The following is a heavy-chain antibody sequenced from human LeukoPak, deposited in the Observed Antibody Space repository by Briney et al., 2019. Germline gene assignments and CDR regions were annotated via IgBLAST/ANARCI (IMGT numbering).Heavy chain of an antibody. CDR2: INHSGNT. CDR3: ARAPGAALD. CDR1: GGSFSGYY. Sequence: SETLSLTCAVYGGSFSGYYWSWIRQPPGKGLEWIGEINHSGNTNYNPSLKSRVTISVDTSKNQFSLKLNSVTAADTAVYYCARAPGAALDWGQETLVTVSS. V-gene: IGHV4-34*01. J-gene: IGHJ4*02. D-gene: IGHD2-15*01.